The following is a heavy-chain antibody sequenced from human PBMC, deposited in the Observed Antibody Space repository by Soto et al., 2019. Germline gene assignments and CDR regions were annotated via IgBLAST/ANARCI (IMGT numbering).Heavy chain of an antibody. V-gene: IGHV4-30-4*01. CDR3: ARDPLTTVTTSKRSYYYYYGMDV. J-gene: IGHJ6*02. Sequence: PSETLSLTCTVSGGSISSGDYYWSWIRQPPGKGLEWIGYIYYSGSTYYNPSLKSRVIISVDTSKNQFSLKLSSVTAADTAVYYCARDPLTTVTTSKRSYYYYYGMDVWGQGTTVTVSS. CDR1: GGSISSGDYY. D-gene: IGHD4-4*01. CDR2: IYYSGST.